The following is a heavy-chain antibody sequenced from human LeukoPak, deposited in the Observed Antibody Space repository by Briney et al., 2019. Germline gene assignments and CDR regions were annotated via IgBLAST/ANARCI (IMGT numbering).Heavy chain of an antibody. V-gene: IGHV4-59*01. CDR2: IYYSGST. J-gene: IGHJ4*02. Sequence: GSLRLSCAASGFTFSTYAMSWIRQPPGKGLEWIGYIYYSGSTNYNPSLKSRVTISVDTSKNQFSLKLSSVTAADTAVYYCARVRFTAAGTNYFDYWGQGTLVTVSS. CDR3: ARVRFTAAGTNYFDY. CDR1: GFTFSTYA. D-gene: IGHD6-13*01.